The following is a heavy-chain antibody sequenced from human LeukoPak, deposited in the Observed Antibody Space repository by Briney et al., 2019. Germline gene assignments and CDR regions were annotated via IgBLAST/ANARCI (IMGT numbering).Heavy chain of an antibody. J-gene: IGHJ6*02. CDR3: AKRYCKSDTCRSDMDA. V-gene: IGHV3-30*02. CDR2: IQSDGSKT. D-gene: IGHD2-15*01. CDR1: GFSFSSYG. Sequence: HPGGSLRLSCAASGFSFSSYGMHWVRQAPGKGLEWVALIQSDGSKTYSADSVKGRFTISRDNPRNTLYPQMNRLRPEDTAVYYCAKRYCKSDTCRSDMDAWGQGTTVTVSS.